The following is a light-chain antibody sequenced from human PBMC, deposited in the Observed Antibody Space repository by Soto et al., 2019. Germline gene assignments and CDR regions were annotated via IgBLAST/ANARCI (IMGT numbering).Light chain of an antibody. V-gene: IGKV1-33*01. J-gene: IGKJ3*01. Sequence: DIQMTQSPSSLSASVGDRVTITCHASQDISDDLNWYQQKPGKAPKLLIYDASNLETGVHSRFSGSGSWTDFSFCIRSLQPEDIATDYLQQYDNVPPTVGPGTKV. CDR2: DAS. CDR1: QDISDD. CDR3: QQYDNVPPT.